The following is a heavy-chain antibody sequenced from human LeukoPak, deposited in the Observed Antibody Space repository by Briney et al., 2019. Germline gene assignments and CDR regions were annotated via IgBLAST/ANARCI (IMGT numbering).Heavy chain of an antibody. V-gene: IGHV4-38-2*01. J-gene: IGHJ4*02. CDR3: ARLTAGRSGSDLGDDY. CDR1: GYSISSGYY. D-gene: IGHD3-10*01. CDR2: IYHSGST. Sequence: PSETLSLTCAVSGYSISSGYYWGWIRQPPGKGLEWIGSIYHSGSTYYNPSLKSRVTISVDTSKNQFSLKLSSVTAADTAVYYCARLTAGRSGSDLGDDYWGQGTLVTVSS.